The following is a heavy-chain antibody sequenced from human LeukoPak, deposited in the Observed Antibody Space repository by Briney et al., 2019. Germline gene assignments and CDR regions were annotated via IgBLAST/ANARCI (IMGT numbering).Heavy chain of an antibody. Sequence: SETLSLTCAVYGGSFSGYYWSWIRQPPGKGLEWIGEINHSGSTNYNPSLKSRVTISVDTSKNQFSLKLSSVTAADTAVYYCARTQLYYYGSGPKTAYYYYYGMDVWGQGTTVTVSS. V-gene: IGHV4-34*01. CDR1: GGSFSGYY. D-gene: IGHD3-10*01. CDR3: ARTQLYYYGSGPKTAYYYYYGMDV. CDR2: INHSGST. J-gene: IGHJ6*02.